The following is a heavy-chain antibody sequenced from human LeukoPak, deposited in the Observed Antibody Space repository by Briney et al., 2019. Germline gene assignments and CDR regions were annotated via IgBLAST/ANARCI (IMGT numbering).Heavy chain of an antibody. CDR3: ARDLAAMVTFWETTFDY. CDR1: GFTFSSYA. V-gene: IGHV3-30*04. Sequence: GRTLRLSCAASGFTFSSYAMHWVRQAPGRGLEGGAVISYDGSNKYYADSVKGRFTISRDNSKNTLYLQMNSLRAEDTAVYYCARDLAAMVTFWETTFDYWGQGTLVTVSS. D-gene: IGHD5-18*01. J-gene: IGHJ4*02. CDR2: ISYDGSNK.